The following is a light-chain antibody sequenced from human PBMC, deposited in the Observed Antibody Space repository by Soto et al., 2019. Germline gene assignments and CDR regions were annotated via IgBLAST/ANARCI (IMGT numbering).Light chain of an antibody. CDR2: GAS. Sequence: EAVLTQSPGTLSLSPGERATLSCRASQTVSSSYIAWYQQKPGQAPRLLIYGASNRATGIPDRFSGSGSGTDFTLTISSLEPEDFAVYYCQQRSNWLTFGGGTKVEIK. J-gene: IGKJ4*01. CDR1: QTVSSSY. CDR3: QQRSNWLT. V-gene: IGKV3D-20*02.